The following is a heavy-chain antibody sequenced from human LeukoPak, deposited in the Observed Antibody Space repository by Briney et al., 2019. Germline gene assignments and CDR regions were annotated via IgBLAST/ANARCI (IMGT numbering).Heavy chain of an antibody. D-gene: IGHD6-19*01. V-gene: IGHV3-23*01. CDR2: IGAGGGAT. Sequence: GGSLRLSCAASGFTLSSYSMNWVRQAPGKGLEWVSTIGAGGGATYYADSVKGRFAFSTDNSKNTLFLQMNSLKAEDTAVYYCAKGLAVSTSYFDSWGQGTLVTVSS. CDR3: AKGLAVSTSYFDS. J-gene: IGHJ4*02. CDR1: GFTLSSYS.